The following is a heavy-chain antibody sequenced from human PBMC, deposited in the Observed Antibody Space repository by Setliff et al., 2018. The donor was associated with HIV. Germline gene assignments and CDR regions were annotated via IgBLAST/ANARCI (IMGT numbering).Heavy chain of an antibody. CDR1: GGSISSYY. J-gene: IGHJ2*01. D-gene: IGHD4-17*01. CDR2: IYTSGST. V-gene: IGHV4-4*07. Sequence: SETLSLTCTVSGGSISSYYWSWIRQPAGKGLEWIGRIYTSGSTNYNPSLKSRVTISLDTPKNQLSLNLKSVTAADTAVYYCATSLNGDSEPWYFDFWGRGSLVTVSS. CDR3: ATSLNGDSEPWYFDF.